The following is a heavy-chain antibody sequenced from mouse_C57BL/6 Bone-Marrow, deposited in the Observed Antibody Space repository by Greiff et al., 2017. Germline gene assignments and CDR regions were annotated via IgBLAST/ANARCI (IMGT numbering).Heavy chain of an antibody. Sequence: EVKLVESGGGLVKPGGSLKLSCAASGFTFSDYGMHWVRQAPEKGLEWVAYISSGSSTIYYAETVKGRFTISRDNAKNTLFLQMTSLRSEDTAMYYCARDSYGSSYDWYFDVWGTGTTVTVSS. V-gene: IGHV5-17*01. CDR1: GFTFSDYG. D-gene: IGHD1-1*01. J-gene: IGHJ1*03. CDR2: ISSGSSTI. CDR3: ARDSYGSSYDWYFDV.